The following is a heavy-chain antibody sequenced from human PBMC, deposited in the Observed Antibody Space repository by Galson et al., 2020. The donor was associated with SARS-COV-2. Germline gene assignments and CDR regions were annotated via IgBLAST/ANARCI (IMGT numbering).Heavy chain of an antibody. V-gene: IGHV3-13*01. CDR2: IGTAGDT. Sequence: GESLKISCAASGFTFSSYDMHWVRQATGKGLEWVSAIGTAGDTYYPGSVKGRFTISRENAKNSLYLQMNSLRAGDTAVYYCARASTYDFWSGYISYYYYMDVWGKGTTVTVSS. D-gene: IGHD3-3*01. J-gene: IGHJ6*03. CDR3: ARASTYDFWSGYISYYYYMDV. CDR1: GFTFSSYD.